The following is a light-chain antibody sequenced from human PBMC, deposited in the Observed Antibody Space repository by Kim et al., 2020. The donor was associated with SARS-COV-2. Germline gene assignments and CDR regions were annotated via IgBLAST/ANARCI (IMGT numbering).Light chain of an antibody. V-gene: IGLV1-40*01. J-gene: IGLJ3*02. Sequence: QRVTNSWTGSSSNIGAGYDVNWYQQLPGTAPKLLIYGNSNRPSGVPDRFSGSKSGTSASLAITGLQAEDEADYYCQSYDSSLSGSVFGGGTQLTVL. CDR2: GNS. CDR3: QSYDSSLSGSV. CDR1: SSNIGAGYD.